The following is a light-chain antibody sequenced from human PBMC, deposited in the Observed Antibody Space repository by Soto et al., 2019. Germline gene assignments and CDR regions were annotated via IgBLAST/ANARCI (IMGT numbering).Light chain of an antibody. CDR3: HHYKSYPLT. CDR2: HAS. J-gene: IGKJ1*01. V-gene: IGKV1-5*01. CDR1: QTINNW. Sequence: DIEMTQSPSTLSASIGDRATITCRASQTINNWLAWYQQKPAQAPNLLIYHASNLETGVPSRFSGSAFGTEFTLTSSSLQPDDFATYHYHHYKSYPLTFGQGTKVEIK.